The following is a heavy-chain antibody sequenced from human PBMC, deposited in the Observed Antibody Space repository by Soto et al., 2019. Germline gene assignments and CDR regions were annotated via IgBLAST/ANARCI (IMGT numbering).Heavy chain of an antibody. V-gene: IGHV1-69*06. CDR1: GGTFSSYA. D-gene: IGHD5-18*01. Sequence: ASVEVSCKASGGTFSSYAISWVRQAPGQGLEWMGGIIPIFGTANYAQKFQGRVTITADKSTSTDYMQLSSLRSEDTAVYYCARIGRGYSYGPPGGMDVWG. J-gene: IGHJ6*02. CDR2: IIPIFGTA. CDR3: ARIGRGYSYGPPGGMDV.